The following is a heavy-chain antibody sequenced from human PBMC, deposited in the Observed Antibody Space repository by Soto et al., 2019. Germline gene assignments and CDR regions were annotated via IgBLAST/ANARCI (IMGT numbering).Heavy chain of an antibody. D-gene: IGHD5-18*01. Sequence: QVHLVESGGGVVQPGRSLRLSCAASGFTFSNYAMHWVRQAPGKGLEWVAVISYDGSDKYNANSVKGRFTISRDNSKNTQYLQMNSLRAEDTAVYYCASDTGPNGYNYYFFGMDAWGQGTTGSVSS. V-gene: IGHV3-30-3*01. CDR3: ASDTGPNGYNYYFFGMDA. J-gene: IGHJ6*02. CDR2: ISYDGSDK. CDR1: GFTFSNYA.